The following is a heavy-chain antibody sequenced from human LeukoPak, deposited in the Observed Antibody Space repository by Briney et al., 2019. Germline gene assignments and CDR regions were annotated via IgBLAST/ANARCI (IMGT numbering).Heavy chain of an antibody. Sequence: SETLSLTCTVSGGSISSYYWSWIRQPPGKGLEWIGYIYYSGSTNYNPSLKSRVTISVDTSKNQFSLKLSSVTAADTAVYYCARQYSSSSLYYYYGMDVWGQGTTVTVSS. CDR2: IYYSGST. CDR1: GGSISSYY. D-gene: IGHD6-6*01. CDR3: ARQYSSSSLYYYYGMDV. V-gene: IGHV4-59*08. J-gene: IGHJ6*02.